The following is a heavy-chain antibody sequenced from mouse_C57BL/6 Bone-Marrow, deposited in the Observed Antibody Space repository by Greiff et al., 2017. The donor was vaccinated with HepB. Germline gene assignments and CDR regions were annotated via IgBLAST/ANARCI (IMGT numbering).Heavy chain of an antibody. CDR2: ISSGGDYI. V-gene: IGHV5-9-1*02. CDR3: TRDDYGSSSEYVDV. J-gene: IGHJ1*03. D-gene: IGHD1-1*01. Sequence: EVNVVESGEGLVKPGGSLKLSCAASGFTFSSYAMSWVRQTPEKRLEWVAYISSGGDYIYYADTVKGRFTISRDNARNTLYLQMSSLKSEDTAMYYCTRDDYGSSSEYVDVWGTGTTVTVSS. CDR1: GFTFSSYA.